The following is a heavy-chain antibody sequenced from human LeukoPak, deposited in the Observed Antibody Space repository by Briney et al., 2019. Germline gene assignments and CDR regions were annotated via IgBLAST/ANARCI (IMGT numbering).Heavy chain of an antibody. D-gene: IGHD2-15*01. Sequence: SETLSLTCTVSGGSISSSNYYWGWIRQSPGKGLECIGSIYYSGNTYYNPSLKSRVTVSVDTSKNQFSLKLSSVTAADTAVYYCAKLKAATRWFDPWGQGTLVTVSS. CDR2: IYYSGNT. V-gene: IGHV4-39*01. CDR1: GGSISSSNYY. J-gene: IGHJ5*02. CDR3: AKLKAATRWFDP.